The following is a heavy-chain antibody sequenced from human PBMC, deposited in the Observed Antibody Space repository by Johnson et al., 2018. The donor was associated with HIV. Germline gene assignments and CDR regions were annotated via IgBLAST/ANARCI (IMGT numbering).Heavy chain of an antibody. CDR3: AREGRHYYDSSGHAFDI. V-gene: IGHV3-30*07. Sequence: QVQLVESGGGVVQPGRSLRLSCEASGFTFSNFVMHWVRQAPGKALEWLTSISYDGANQYYADSVKGRFTISRDNAKNSLYLQMNSLRAEETAVYYCAREGRHYYDSSGHAFDIWGQGTMVTVSS. D-gene: IGHD3-22*01. J-gene: IGHJ3*02. CDR2: ISYDGANQ. CDR1: GFTFSNFV.